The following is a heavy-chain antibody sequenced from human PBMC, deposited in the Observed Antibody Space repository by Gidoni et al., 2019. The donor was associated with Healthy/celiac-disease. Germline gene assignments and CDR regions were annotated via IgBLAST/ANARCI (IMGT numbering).Heavy chain of an antibody. CDR1: GGSISRYY. CDR2: IYYSGST. Sequence: QVQLQESGPGLVKPSETLSLTCTVPGGSISRYYWSWVRQPPGKGLEWIGYIYYSGSTNYNPSLKSRVTISVDTSKNQFSLKLSSVTAADTAVYYCARDVQSSDGMDVWGHGTTVTVSS. V-gene: IGHV4-59*01. J-gene: IGHJ6*02. CDR3: ARDVQSSDGMDV. D-gene: IGHD3-10*02.